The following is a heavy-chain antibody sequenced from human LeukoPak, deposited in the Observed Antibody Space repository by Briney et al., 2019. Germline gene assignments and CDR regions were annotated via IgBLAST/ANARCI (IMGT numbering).Heavy chain of an antibody. J-gene: IGHJ4*02. CDR1: GLTFSSYA. CDR2: ISGSGGTT. V-gene: IGHV3-23*01. CDR3: ARELVITPSKQNTTYYYDSSGSPGPH. D-gene: IGHD3-22*01. Sequence: PGGSLRLSCAASGLTFSSYAMTWVRQTPGKGLEWVAAISGSGGTTYYADFAKGRFTISRDNSKNTLYLQMNSLRAEDTAVYYCARELVITPSKQNTTYYYDSSGSPGPHWGQGTLVTVSS.